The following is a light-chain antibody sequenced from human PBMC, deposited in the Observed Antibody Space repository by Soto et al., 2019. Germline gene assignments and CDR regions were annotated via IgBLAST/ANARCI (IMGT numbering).Light chain of an antibody. Sequence: AIQMTQYPSSLSASIGDRVTITCRASQAIRNDLGWFQQKPGKAPKLLISAASSLHSGVPSRFSGSRAGTEVTLAISSLQPEDCATSYFLQDCNYPLTFGGGTKVEIK. J-gene: IGKJ4*01. CDR2: AAS. CDR3: LQDCNYPLT. CDR1: QAIRND. V-gene: IGKV1-6*01.